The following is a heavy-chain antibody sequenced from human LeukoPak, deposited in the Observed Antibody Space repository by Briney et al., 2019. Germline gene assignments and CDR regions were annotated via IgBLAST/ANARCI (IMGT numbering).Heavy chain of an antibody. V-gene: IGHV4-39*07. CDR3: ARGSSWKGIDY. CDR1: GFTFSSYE. D-gene: IGHD6-13*01. CDR2: IYYSGST. J-gene: IGHJ4*02. Sequence: GSLRLSCAASGFTFSSYEMNWVRQAPGKGLEWIGSIYYSGSTYYNPSLKSRVTISVDTSKNQFSLKLSSVTAADTAVYYCARGSSWKGIDYWGQGTLVTVSS.